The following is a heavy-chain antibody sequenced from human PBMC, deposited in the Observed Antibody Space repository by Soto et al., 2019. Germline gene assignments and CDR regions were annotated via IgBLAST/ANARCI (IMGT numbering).Heavy chain of an antibody. D-gene: IGHD3-16*01. CDR2: INAYNGNT. CDR1: GYSFTRYG. Sequence: QVHLVQSGAEVKNPGASVKVSCKASGYSFTRYGIGWARQAPGQGLEWMGWINAYNGNTNYAPHLQGRLTLTTDTSTTTAYLEFRSLRSNDTAIYYCAMVDVYVTPSPQDVWGQGTTVTVSS. J-gene: IGHJ6*02. CDR3: AMVDVYVTPSPQDV. V-gene: IGHV1-18*01.